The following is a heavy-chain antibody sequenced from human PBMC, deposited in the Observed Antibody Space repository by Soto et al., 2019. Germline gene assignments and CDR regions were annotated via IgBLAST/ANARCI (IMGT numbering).Heavy chain of an antibody. CDR1: GFTFSSYG. D-gene: IGHD6-19*01. J-gene: IGHJ4*02. CDR2: ISYDGSNK. V-gene: IGHV3-30*18. Sequence: QVQLVESGGGVVQPGRSLRLSCAASGFTFSSYGMHWVRQAPGKGLEWVAVISYDGSNKYYADSVKGRFTISRDNSKNPLSLQMNSLRAEDTAVYYCAKGRLDSSGWPYFDYWGQGTLVTVSS. CDR3: AKGRLDSSGWPYFDY.